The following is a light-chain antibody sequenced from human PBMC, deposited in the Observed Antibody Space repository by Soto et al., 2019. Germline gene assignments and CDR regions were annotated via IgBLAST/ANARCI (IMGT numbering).Light chain of an antibody. Sequence: QSVLTQPASVSGSPGQSITISCTGTSSDTAGYNYVSWYQQHPGKAPKLMIYEVSNRPSGVANRFSGSQSGNTSSLSIYGLEAEYEANYYCSSYTTCNNRLYVVRTGTKVTV. J-gene: IGLJ1*01. CDR2: EVS. CDR3: SSYTTCNNRLYV. V-gene: IGLV2-14*01. CDR1: SSDTAGYNY.